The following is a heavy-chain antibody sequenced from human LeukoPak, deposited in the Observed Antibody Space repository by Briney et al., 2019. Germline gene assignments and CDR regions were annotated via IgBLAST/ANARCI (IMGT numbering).Heavy chain of an antibody. V-gene: IGHV4-34*01. Sequence: PSETLSLTCAVYGGSFSGYYWSWIRQPPGKGLEWIGEINHSGSTTYKPSLKSRVTISVDTSKNQFSLKLSSVTAEDTAVYFCVTYYSDSGSFDYWGQGTLVTVSS. CDR2: INHSGST. D-gene: IGHD3-10*01. CDR1: GGSFSGYY. J-gene: IGHJ4*02. CDR3: VTYYSDSGSFDY.